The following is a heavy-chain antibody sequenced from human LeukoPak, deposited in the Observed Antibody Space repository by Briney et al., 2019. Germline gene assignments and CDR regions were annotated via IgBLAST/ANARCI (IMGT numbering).Heavy chain of an antibody. J-gene: IGHJ4*02. Sequence: GGSLRLSCAASGFTFSSNGMHWVRQAPGKGLEWVAVISYDGSNDYYADSVKGRFTISRDNFKNTLFLQMNSLRAEDTAVYYCAKDIAMVLHFDYWGQGTLVTVSS. D-gene: IGHD5-18*01. CDR1: GFTFSSNG. V-gene: IGHV3-30*18. CDR3: AKDIAMVLHFDY. CDR2: ISYDGSND.